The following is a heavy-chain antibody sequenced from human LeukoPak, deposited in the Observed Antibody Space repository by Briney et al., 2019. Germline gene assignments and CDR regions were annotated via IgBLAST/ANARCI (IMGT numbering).Heavy chain of an antibody. CDR3: ARRFWNYYDSSGYLFDY. CDR1: GYSFTSYW. J-gene: IGHJ4*02. CDR2: IYPGDFDT. D-gene: IGHD3-22*01. Sequence: PGESLKISCKGSGYSFTSYWIGWVRQLPGKDLEWMGIIYPGDFDTRYSPSFQGQVTISADKSISTAYLQWSSLKASDTAMYYCARRFWNYYDSSGYLFDYWGQGTLVTVSS. V-gene: IGHV5-51*01.